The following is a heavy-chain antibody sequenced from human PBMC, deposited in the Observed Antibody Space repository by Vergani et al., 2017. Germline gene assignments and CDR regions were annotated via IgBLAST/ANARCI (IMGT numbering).Heavy chain of an antibody. CDR2: MNGDGDTI. CDR1: GFTFNDYW. V-gene: IGHV3-74*01. CDR3: ARARKFRIGVDLENWYDP. D-gene: IGHD3-3*01. J-gene: IGHJ5*02. Sequence: EVELVESGGGLVQPGGSLRLSCAASGFTFNDYWMHWVRQVPGKGLVWVSGMNGDGDTISYADSVKGRFTISRDNAKNTLYLQMNSLRAEDTAVYYCARARKFRIGVDLENWYDPWWQGTLVTVSS.